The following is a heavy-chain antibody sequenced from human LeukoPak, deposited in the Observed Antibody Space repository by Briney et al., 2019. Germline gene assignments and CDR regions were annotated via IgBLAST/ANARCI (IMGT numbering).Heavy chain of an antibody. J-gene: IGHJ6*04. V-gene: IGHV3-48*03. CDR2: ISSSGSTI. CDR1: GFTFSSYE. Sequence: PGGSLRLSCAASGFTFSSYEMNWVRQAPGKGLEWVSYISSSGSTIYYADSVKGRFTISRDNAKNSLYLQMNSLRAEDTAVYYCARMLGRWGYYYYGMDVWGKGTTVTVSS. D-gene: IGHD3-16*01. CDR3: ARMLGRWGYYYYGMDV.